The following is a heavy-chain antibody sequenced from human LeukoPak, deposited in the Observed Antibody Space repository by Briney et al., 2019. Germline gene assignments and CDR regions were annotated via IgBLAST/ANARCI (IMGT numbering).Heavy chain of an antibody. CDR3: ANTVTTTGGF. CDR1: GSAFSNYA. J-gene: IGHJ1*01. D-gene: IGHD4-11*01. Sequence: GGSLRLSCAASGSAFSNYAMSWVRQAPGKGLEWVSSVSGSGGSTYYADSVKGRFTISRDNSKNTLYLQMNSLRVEDTATYYCANTVTTTGGFWGQGTLVTVSS. CDR2: VSGSGGST. V-gene: IGHV3-23*01.